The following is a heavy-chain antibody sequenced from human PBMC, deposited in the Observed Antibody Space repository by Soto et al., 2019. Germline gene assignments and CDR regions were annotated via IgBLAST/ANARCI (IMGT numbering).Heavy chain of an antibody. CDR3: ARRIASRLGYYFEY. CDR1: GVSVSNYY. D-gene: IGHD6-6*01. J-gene: IGHJ4*02. Sequence: QVQLQESGPGLVKPSETLSLTCTVSGVSVSNYYWSWIRQSPGKGLEWIGYIYYSGSTNYSPSLKSRVTMAVDTSKNQFSLRLTSVTAADTAVYYCARRIASRLGYYFEYWGQGTLVTVSS. CDR2: IYYSGST. V-gene: IGHV4-59*02.